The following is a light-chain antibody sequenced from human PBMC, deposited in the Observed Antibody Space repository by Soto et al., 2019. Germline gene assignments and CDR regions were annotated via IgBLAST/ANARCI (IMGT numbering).Light chain of an antibody. CDR1: SSDVASYNH. J-gene: IGLJ1*01. V-gene: IGLV2-14*01. CDR2: EVS. Sequence: QSALTQPASVSGSPGQSITISCTGTSSDVASYNHVSWYQQYVGKAPKLMIYEVSNRPSGVSNRFSGSKSGNTASLTISGLQADDEGDYYCSSYTRSSTLVFGTGTKVIVL. CDR3: SSYTRSSTLV.